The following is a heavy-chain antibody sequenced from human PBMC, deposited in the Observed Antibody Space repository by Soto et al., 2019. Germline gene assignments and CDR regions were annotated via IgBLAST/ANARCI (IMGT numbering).Heavy chain of an antibody. Sequence: PGGSLRLSCAASGLTFSNYAMSWFRLAPGKGLEWVSGIIENGVDTYYADSVKGRFTISRDNAKNSLYLQMNSLRAEDTAVYYCARDINPRPTPIDYWGQGTLVTVSS. CDR2: IIENGVDT. CDR3: ARDINPRPTPIDY. V-gene: IGHV3-23*01. J-gene: IGHJ4*02. CDR1: GLTFSNYA.